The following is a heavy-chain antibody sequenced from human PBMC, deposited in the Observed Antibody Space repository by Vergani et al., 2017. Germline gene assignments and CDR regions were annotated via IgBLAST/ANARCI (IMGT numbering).Heavy chain of an antibody. D-gene: IGHD5-24*01. J-gene: IGHJ4*02. CDR3: ARDRPAGMATIFDY. CDR2: IIPIFGTA. Sequence: QVQLVQSGAEVKKPGSSVKVSCKASGGTFSSYALSWVRQAPGQGLEWMGGIIPIFGTANDAPKFQGRVTITADESTSTAYMALSSLRSEDTAVYYCARDRPAGMATIFDYWGQGSLVTVSS. V-gene: IGHV1-69*01. CDR1: GGTFSSYA.